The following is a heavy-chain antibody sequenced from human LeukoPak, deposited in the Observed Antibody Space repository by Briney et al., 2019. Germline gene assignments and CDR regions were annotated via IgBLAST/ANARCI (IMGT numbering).Heavy chain of an antibody. CDR2: INHSGST. D-gene: IGHD3-9*01. CDR1: GGSFSGYY. J-gene: IGHJ6*03. CDR3: ARARHFLLFFDRQGYYYRAV. V-gene: IGHV4-34*01. Sequence: SETLSLTCAVYGGSFSGYYWSWIRQPPGKGLEWIGEINHSGSTNYNPSLKRRVTISVDTSKNQFSLKLSSVTAADTAVYYCARARHFLLFFDRQGYYYRAVWGKGPTVTAS.